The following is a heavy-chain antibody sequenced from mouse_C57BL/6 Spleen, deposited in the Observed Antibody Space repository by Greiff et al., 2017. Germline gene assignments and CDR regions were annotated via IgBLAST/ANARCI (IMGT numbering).Heavy chain of an antibody. Sequence: EVQLQQSGPELVKPGASVKLPCKASGYTFTDYNMDWVKQSHGKSLEWIGDINPNNGGTIYNQKFKGKATLTVDKSSSTAYMELLRLTSEDTAVYYSTRKEGGNGDEGLVAYGVQGTLVTVSA. V-gene: IGHV1-18*01. CDR2: INPNNGGT. D-gene: IGHD2-1*01. CDR3: TRKEGGNGDEGLVAY. J-gene: IGHJ3*01. CDR1: GYTFTDYN.